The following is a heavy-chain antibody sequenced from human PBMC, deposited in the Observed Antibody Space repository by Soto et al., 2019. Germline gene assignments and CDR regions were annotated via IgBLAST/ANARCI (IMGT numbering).Heavy chain of an antibody. CDR1: GFTFSSYA. Sequence: PGGSLRLSCAASGFTFSSYAMSWVRQAPGKGLEWVSAISGSGSSTYYADSVKGRLTISRDNSKNTLYLQMNSLRAEDTAVYYCAGRLSSSGDSLDYGMDVWGQGTTVTVSS. D-gene: IGHD6-13*01. CDR2: ISGSGSST. J-gene: IGHJ6*02. CDR3: AGRLSSSGDSLDYGMDV. V-gene: IGHV3-23*01.